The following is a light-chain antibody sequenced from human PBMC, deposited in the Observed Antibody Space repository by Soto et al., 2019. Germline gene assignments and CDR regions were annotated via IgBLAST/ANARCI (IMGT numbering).Light chain of an antibody. Sequence: ALTQPPSASGTPGQSVTIPCTGTSSYVVDYSYVAWYQQHPGKAPKLMIYEVSSRPSGCPDRFSGSKSGNKASLTVSGLQAEDEADYYCRSNAGSXNLVLGGGTK. CDR3: RSNAGSXNLV. V-gene: IGLV2-8*01. CDR2: EVS. J-gene: IGLJ2*01. CDR1: SSYVVDYSY.